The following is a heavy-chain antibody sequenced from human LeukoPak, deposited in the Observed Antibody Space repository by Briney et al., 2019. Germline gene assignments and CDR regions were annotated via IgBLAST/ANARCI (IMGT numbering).Heavy chain of an antibody. Sequence: SVKVSCKASGGTFSSYAISWVRQAPGQGLEWMGGIIPIFGTANYAQKFQGRVTITADESTSTAYMELSSLRSEDTAVYYCARAPPGGYNWNRGWFDPWGQGTLVTVSS. D-gene: IGHD1-20*01. J-gene: IGHJ5*02. CDR3: ARAPPGGYNWNRGWFDP. V-gene: IGHV1-69*13. CDR2: IIPIFGTA. CDR1: GGTFSSYA.